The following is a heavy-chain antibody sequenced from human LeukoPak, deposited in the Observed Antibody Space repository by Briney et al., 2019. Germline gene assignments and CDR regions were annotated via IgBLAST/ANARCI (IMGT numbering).Heavy chain of an antibody. CDR2: INPNSCGT. CDR3: AREHGRVFDY. V-gene: IGHV1-2*02. J-gene: IGHJ4*02. CDR1: GYTFTGYY. Sequence: ASVKVSCKACGYTFTGYYMHWVRPAPGQGLDWMGWINPNSCGTNYPQNFQGRVTMTRDTSIGTAYMELSRLRSDDRAVYYCAREHGRVFDYWGQGTLVTVSS.